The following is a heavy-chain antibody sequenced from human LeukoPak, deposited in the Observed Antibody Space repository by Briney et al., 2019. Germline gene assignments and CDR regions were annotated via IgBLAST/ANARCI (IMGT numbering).Heavy chain of an antibody. CDR1: GGSISSGDYY. CDR3: AMMTTVTTKDAFDI. J-gene: IGHJ3*02. D-gene: IGHD4-17*01. Sequence: PSQTLSLTCTVSGGSISSGDYYWSWIRQPPGKGLEWIGEIYHSGSTNYNPSLKSRVTISVDKSKNQFSLKLSSVTAADTAVYYCAMMTTVTTKDAFDIWGQGTMVTVSS. CDR2: IYHSGST. V-gene: IGHV4-30-2*01.